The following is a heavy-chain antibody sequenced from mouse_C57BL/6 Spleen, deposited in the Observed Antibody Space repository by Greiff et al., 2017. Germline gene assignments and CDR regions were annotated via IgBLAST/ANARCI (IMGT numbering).Heavy chain of an antibody. CDR2: IHPNSGST. CDR1: GYTFTSYW. Sequence: QVQLQQPGAELVKPGASVKLSCKASGYTFTSYWMHWVKQRPGQGLEWIGMIHPNSGSTNYNEKFKSKATLTVDKSSSTAYMQLSSLTSEDSAVYYCARGDDYDVWYFDVWGTGTTVTVSS. D-gene: IGHD2-4*01. CDR3: ARGDDYDVWYFDV. V-gene: IGHV1-64*01. J-gene: IGHJ1*03.